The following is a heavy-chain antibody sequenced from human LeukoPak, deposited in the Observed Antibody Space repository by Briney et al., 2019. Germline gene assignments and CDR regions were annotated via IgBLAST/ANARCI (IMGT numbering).Heavy chain of an antibody. Sequence: SETLSLTCTVSGGSISSSSYYWGWIRQPPGKGLEWIGSIYYSGSTYYNPSLKSRVTISVDTSKNQSSLKLSSVTAADTAVYYCARQSPGDYDFWSGYYLKESPSNFDYWGQGTLVTVSS. CDR2: IYYSGST. J-gene: IGHJ4*02. D-gene: IGHD3-3*01. CDR3: ARQSPGDYDFWSGYYLKESPSNFDY. CDR1: GGSISSSSYY. V-gene: IGHV4-39*01.